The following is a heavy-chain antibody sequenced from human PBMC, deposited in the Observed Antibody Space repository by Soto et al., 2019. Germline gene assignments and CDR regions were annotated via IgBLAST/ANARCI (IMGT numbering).Heavy chain of an antibody. CDR2: ISAYNGNT. CDR3: VRTVTGYYHADY. J-gene: IGHJ4*02. Sequence: ASVKVSCKASGYTFTSYGISRVRQAPGQGLEWMGWISAYNGNTNYAQKIQGRVTMTTDTSTTTAYMELRSLTSDDTAVYYCVRTVTGYYHADYWGRGTLVPVAS. CDR1: GYTFTSYG. D-gene: IGHD3-9*01. V-gene: IGHV1-18*01.